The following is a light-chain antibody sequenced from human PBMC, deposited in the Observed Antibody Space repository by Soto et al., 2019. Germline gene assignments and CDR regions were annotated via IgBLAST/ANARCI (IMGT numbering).Light chain of an antibody. CDR3: QVWDGRSFQGV. V-gene: IGLV3-21*02. CDR2: DDT. CDR1: SIGSKS. Sequence: SYELTQPHSVSVAPGQTASIACGGDSIGSKSVNWYQQRPGQAPVVVVYDDTDRPTGIPERFSGSNSGNTATLTITRVEAGDEADYYCQVWDGRSFQGVFGTGTKVTVL. J-gene: IGLJ1*01.